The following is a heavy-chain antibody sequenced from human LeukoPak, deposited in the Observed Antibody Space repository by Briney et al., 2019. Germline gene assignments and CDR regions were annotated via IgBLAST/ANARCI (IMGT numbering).Heavy chain of an antibody. CDR2: ISAYNGNT. V-gene: IGHV1-18*01. CDR1: GYTFTSYG. CDR3: ARDPSIVVVPAAMLADPGSYYYYGMDV. J-gene: IGHJ6*02. Sequence: ASVKVSCKASGYTFTSYGISWVRQAPGQGLEWMGWISAYNGNTNYAQKLQGRVTMTTDTSTSTAYMELRSLRSDDTAVYYCARDPSIVVVPAAMLADPGSYYYYGMDVWGQGTTVTVSS. D-gene: IGHD2-2*01.